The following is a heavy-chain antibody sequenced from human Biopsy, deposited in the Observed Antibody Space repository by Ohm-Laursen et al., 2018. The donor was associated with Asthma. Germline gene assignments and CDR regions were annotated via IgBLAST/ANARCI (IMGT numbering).Heavy chain of an antibody. CDR1: GFTVSRDH. Sequence: GSLRLSCSASGFTVSRDHMFWVRQALGKGLEWVSVIYSGGTSDTADSVRGRFTISRDFYKNTLYLQMDSLRAEDTAVYYCARGDSSGWSYYYFDYWGQGTLVTVSS. V-gene: IGHV3-53*01. CDR3: ARGDSSGWSYYYFDY. CDR2: IYSGGTS. D-gene: IGHD6-19*01. J-gene: IGHJ4*02.